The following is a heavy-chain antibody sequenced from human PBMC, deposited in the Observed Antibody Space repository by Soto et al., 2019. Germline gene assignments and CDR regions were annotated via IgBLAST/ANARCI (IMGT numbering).Heavy chain of an antibody. CDR1: GGTFSSYA. V-gene: IGHV1-69*12. Sequence: QVQLVQSGAEVKKPGSSVKVSCKASGGTFSSYAISWVRQAPGQGLEWMGGIIPIFGTANYAQKFQGRVTITAEESTSTSYRELSRLRSEDAAVYYCARGTIVVVTDILAHRYFDLWGRGTLVTVSS. CDR3: ARGTIVVVTDILAHRYFDL. CDR2: IIPIFGTA. D-gene: IGHD2-21*02. J-gene: IGHJ2*01.